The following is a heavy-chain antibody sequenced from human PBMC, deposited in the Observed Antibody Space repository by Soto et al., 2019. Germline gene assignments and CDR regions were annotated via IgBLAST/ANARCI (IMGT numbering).Heavy chain of an antibody. CDR1: GYIFIHYY. Sequence: QVQLVQSGAEVKQPGASVKLSCKASGYIFIHYYIHWVRQAPGQGLEWMAIINSNGGSTNYAQKFQGRVTVTSDTSTTTVSMELNSLGSDDTAVYFCARSLLQGDFWGQGTLVTVSS. D-gene: IGHD2-21*01. CDR3: ARSLLQGDF. J-gene: IGHJ4*02. CDR2: INSNGGST. V-gene: IGHV1-46*01.